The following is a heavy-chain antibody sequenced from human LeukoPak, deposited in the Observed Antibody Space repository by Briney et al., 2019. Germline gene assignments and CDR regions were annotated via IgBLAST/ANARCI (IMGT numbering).Heavy chain of an antibody. CDR2: MIPDSGNT. D-gene: IGHD1-26*01. V-gene: IGHV1-8*01. CDR1: GYVFTSYD. CDR3: AVRAGSYWFDP. Sequence: ASVKVSCKPSGYVFTSYDINWVRQATGQGLEWMGWMIPDSGNTGYAQKFQGRVTMTRNTSINTAYLKLSRLRSDDTAVYYWAVRAGSYWFDPWGQGTLVTVSP. J-gene: IGHJ5*02.